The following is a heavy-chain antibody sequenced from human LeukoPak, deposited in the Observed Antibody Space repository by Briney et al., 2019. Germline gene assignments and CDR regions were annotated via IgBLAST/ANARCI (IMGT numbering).Heavy chain of an antibody. J-gene: IGHJ3*02. D-gene: IGHD2-8*01. V-gene: IGHV4-34*01. CDR3: ARAAAVYDAFDI. Sequence: PSETLSLTCTVSGGSISSYYWSWIRQPPGEGLEWIGEINHSGSTNYNPSLKSRVTISVDTSKNQFSLKLSSVTAADTAVYYCARAAAVYDAFDIWGQGTMVTVSS. CDR2: INHSGST. CDR1: GGSISSYY.